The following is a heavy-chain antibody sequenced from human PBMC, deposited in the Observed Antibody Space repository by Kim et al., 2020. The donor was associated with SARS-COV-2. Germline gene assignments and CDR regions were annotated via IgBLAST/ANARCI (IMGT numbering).Heavy chain of an antibody. V-gene: IGHV1-18*01. CDR3: ARDGVVVVAATLFYYYGMDV. D-gene: IGHD2-15*01. CDR1: GYTFTSYG. Sequence: ASVKVSCKASGYTFTSYGISWVRQAPGQGLEWMGWISAYNGNTNYAQKLQGRVTMTTDTSTSTAYMELRSLRSDDTAVYYCARDGVVVVAATLFYYYGMDVWGQGTTVTVSS. CDR2: ISAYNGNT. J-gene: IGHJ6*02.